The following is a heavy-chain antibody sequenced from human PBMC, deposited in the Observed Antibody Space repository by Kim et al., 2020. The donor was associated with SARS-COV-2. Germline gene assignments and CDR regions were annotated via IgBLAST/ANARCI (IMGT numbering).Heavy chain of an antibody. CDR3: AREGGNTGYYSIDS. D-gene: IGHD3-22*01. J-gene: IGHJ5*01. Sequence: YVDPVKVRFTISRDNSNNTLYLQMNRLRAEDTAVYYCAREGGNTGYYSIDSWGQGTLVTVSS. V-gene: IGHV3-33*01.